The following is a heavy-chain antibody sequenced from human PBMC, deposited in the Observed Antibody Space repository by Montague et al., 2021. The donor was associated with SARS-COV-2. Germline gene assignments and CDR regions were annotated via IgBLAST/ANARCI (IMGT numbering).Heavy chain of an antibody. V-gene: IGHV3-48*03. CDR3: TRDYRSIVGDGLDI. Sequence: SLRLSCAASGFTFSNYDMNWVRQAPGKGPEWISYISTSAYTTSYAGSVKGRFTISRDNGKNSLYLQMNSLRVEHTAVYYCTRDYRSIVGDGLDIWGQGTKVTVSS. J-gene: IGHJ3*02. D-gene: IGHD3-16*02. CDR1: GFTFSNYD. CDR2: ISTSAYTT.